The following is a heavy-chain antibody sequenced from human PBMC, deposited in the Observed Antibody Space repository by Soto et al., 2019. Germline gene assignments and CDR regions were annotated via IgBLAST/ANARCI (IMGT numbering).Heavy chain of an antibody. CDR3: ERDSSTSPIWFDP. V-gene: IGHV1-18*04. Sequence: XSVKVSCNASGYRFTSHGCTWVRQAPGQGLEWMAWVSGYNGITDIAQRFEGRVTLTIEPTTNTAYMELTSLRSDDTAVYFCERDSSTSPIWFDPWGQGTRVTVSS. J-gene: IGHJ5*02. CDR1: GYRFTSHG. CDR2: VSGYNGIT. D-gene: IGHD2-2*01.